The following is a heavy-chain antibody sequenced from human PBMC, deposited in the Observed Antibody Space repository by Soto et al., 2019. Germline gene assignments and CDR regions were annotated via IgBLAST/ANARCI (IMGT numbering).Heavy chain of an antibody. V-gene: IGHV1-18*01. J-gene: IGHJ4*02. D-gene: IGHD3-9*01. Sequence: ASVKVSCKASGYTFTSYGIIWVRQAPGQGLEWMGWINVYNGITKYAQKFQDRVTMTTDTSTSTAYMELRSLRSDDTAVYYCVRVFWDATTGYSLERNYWGQGTLVTVSS. CDR1: GYTFTSYG. CDR3: VRVFWDATTGYSLERNY. CDR2: INVYNGIT.